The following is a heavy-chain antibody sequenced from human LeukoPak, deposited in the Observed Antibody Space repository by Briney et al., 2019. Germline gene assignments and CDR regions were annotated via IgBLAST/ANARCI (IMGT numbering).Heavy chain of an antibody. CDR2: ISSSSSYI. CDR3: ARDGGYSYGFHYYYYMDV. Sequence: GGSLRLSCAASGFTFSNAWMSWVRQAPGKGLEWVSSISSSSSYIYYADSVKGRFTISRDNSKNSLYLQMNSLRAEDTAVYYCARDGGYSYGFHYYYYMDVWGKGTTVTVSS. J-gene: IGHJ6*03. D-gene: IGHD5-18*01. CDR1: GFTFSNAW. V-gene: IGHV3-21*01.